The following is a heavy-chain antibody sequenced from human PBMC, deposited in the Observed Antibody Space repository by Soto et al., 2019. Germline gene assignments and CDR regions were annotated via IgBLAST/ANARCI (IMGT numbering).Heavy chain of an antibody. D-gene: IGHD6-19*01. CDR2: ISSDGRTT. CDR3: AKEIAVAGDLDY. V-gene: IGHV3-30*18. Sequence: PGESLKISCVASGFTFRSYGIHWVRQAPGKGLEWVAVISSDGRTTYYADSVKGRFTISRDNSKNTLYLQMDSLRPEDTAVYYCAKEIAVAGDLDYWGHGTLVTVSS. J-gene: IGHJ4*01. CDR1: GFTFRSYG.